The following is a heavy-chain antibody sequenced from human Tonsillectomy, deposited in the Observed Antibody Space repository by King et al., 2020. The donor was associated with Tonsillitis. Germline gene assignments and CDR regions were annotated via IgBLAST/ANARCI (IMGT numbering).Heavy chain of an antibody. D-gene: IGHD3-22*01. CDR2: ISAYNGNT. J-gene: IGHJ3*02. V-gene: IGHV1-18*01. Sequence: QLVQSGAEVKKPGASVKVSCKASGYTFTSYGISWVRQAPGQGLEWMGWISAYNGNTNYAQKLQGRVTMTTDTSTSTAYMELRSLRSDDTAVYYCARDLGDGYDSSGYYISWAFDIWGQGTIVTVSS. CDR3: ARDLGDGYDSSGYYISWAFDI. CDR1: GYTFTSYG.